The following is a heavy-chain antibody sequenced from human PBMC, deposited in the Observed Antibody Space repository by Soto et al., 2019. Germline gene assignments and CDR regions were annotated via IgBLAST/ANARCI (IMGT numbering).Heavy chain of an antibody. Sequence: HPVGSLRLSCAASGFTVSSHYMSWVRQAPGKGLEWISVIYSGGSTYYADSVEGRFTISRDNSKNTLYLQMNSLRAEDTAVYYCARSRGMDVWGQGTTVTVSS. CDR2: IYSGGST. CDR1: GFTVSSHY. J-gene: IGHJ6*02. CDR3: ARSRGMDV. V-gene: IGHV3-53*01.